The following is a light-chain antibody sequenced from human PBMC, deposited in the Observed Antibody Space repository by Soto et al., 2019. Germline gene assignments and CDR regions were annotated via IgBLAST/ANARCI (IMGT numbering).Light chain of an antibody. Sequence: DIQMTQSPSSLSASVGDRVTITCRTSQNIKSNLNWYQQKPGKAPNLLIYSASSLHSGVPSRFSGGGSGTDFTLTISSLQPEDFATYYCQQSYSTPYTFGQGTKVDIK. CDR3: QQSYSTPYT. V-gene: IGKV1-39*01. CDR1: QNIKSN. CDR2: SAS. J-gene: IGKJ2*01.